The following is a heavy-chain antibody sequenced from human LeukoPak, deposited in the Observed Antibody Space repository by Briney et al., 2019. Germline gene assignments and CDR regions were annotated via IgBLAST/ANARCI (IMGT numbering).Heavy chain of an antibody. J-gene: IGHJ5*02. CDR2: IYYSGST. CDR3: ARLYDFWSGYSNWFDP. V-gene: IGHV4-59*08. Sequence: SETLSLTCTVSGGSISSYYWSWIRQPPGKGLEWIGYIYYSGSTNYNPSLKSRVTISVDTSKNQFSLKLSSVTAADTAVYYCARLYDFWSGYSNWFDPWGQGTLVTASS. CDR1: GGSISSYY. D-gene: IGHD3-3*01.